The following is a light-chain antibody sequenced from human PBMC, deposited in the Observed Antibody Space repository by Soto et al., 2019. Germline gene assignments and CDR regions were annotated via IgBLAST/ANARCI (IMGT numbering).Light chain of an antibody. V-gene: IGLV2-14*01. CDR2: EVS. CDR1: SSDVGAYNY. CDR3: CSSTSITTYV. Sequence: QSVLTQPASVSGSLGQSITISCTGTSSDVGAYNYVSWYQQQPGKAPKLMISEVSNRPSGVSNRFSGSKSGNTASLIISGLQAEDEDDYYCCSSTSITTYVCGTGTKAPS. J-gene: IGLJ1*01.